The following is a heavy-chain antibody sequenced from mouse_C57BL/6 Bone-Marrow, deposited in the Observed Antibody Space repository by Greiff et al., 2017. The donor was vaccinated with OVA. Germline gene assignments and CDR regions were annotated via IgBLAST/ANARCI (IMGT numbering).Heavy chain of an antibody. V-gene: IGHV3-6*01. CDR2: ISYDGSN. D-gene: IGHD2-4*01. Sequence: DVQLQESGPGLVKPSQSLSLTCSVTGYSITSGYYWNWIRQFPGNKLEWMGYISYDGSNNYNPSLKNRISSTRDTSKNQCFLKLNSVTTEDTATYYCASHMITTGDYYAMDYWGQGTSVTVSS. J-gene: IGHJ4*01. CDR1: GYSITSGYY. CDR3: ASHMITTGDYYAMDY.